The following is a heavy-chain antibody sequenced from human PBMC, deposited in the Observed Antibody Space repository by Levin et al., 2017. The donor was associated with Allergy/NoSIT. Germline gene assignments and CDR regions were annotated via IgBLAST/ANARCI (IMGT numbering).Heavy chain of an antibody. D-gene: IGHD1-26*01. V-gene: IGHV3-11*03. CDR1: GFTFGDYY. CDR3: ARLRGGSYHDACDI. J-gene: IGHJ3*02. CDR2: ISSSSTYT. Sequence: PGGSLRLSCAASGFTFGDYYMTWIRQAPGKGLEWVSSISSSSTYTKYADSVKGRFTISRDNAKNSLYLQMNSLRAEDTAVYYCARLRGGSYHDACDIWGQGTMVSVSS.